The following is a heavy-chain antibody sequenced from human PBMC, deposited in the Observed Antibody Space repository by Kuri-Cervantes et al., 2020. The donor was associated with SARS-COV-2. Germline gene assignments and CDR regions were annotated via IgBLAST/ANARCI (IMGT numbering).Heavy chain of an antibody. D-gene: IGHD3-22*01. CDR1: GFTFSCHW. CDR3: AREVTVVVNKYYYYYYGMDV. Sequence: GESLKISCAASGFTFSCHWIHWVRQAPGKGLVWVSRINPDGSYTNNADSVKGRFTISRDNAKNSLYLQMNSLRAEDTAVYYCAREVTVVVNKYYYYYYGMDVWGQGTTVTVSS. J-gene: IGHJ6*01. CDR2: INPDGSYT. V-gene: IGHV3-74*01.